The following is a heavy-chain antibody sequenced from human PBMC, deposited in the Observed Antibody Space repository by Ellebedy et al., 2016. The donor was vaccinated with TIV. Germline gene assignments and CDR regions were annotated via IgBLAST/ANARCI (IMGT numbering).Heavy chain of an antibody. J-gene: IGHJ3*02. Sequence: AASVKVSCKASGGTFSGYAISWVRQAPGQGLEWMGGIIPIFGTANYAQKFQGRVTITADESTSTAYMELSSLRSEDTAVYYCARDHYDSSGYYLGDDAFDIWGQGTMVTVSS. V-gene: IGHV1-69*13. CDR3: ARDHYDSSGYYLGDDAFDI. CDR1: GGTFSGYA. D-gene: IGHD3-22*01. CDR2: IIPIFGTA.